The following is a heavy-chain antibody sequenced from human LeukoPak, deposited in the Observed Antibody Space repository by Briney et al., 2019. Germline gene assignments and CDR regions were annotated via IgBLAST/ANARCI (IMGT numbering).Heavy chain of an antibody. D-gene: IGHD1-26*01. CDR2: ISTSSNYI. V-gene: IGHV3-21*01. J-gene: IGHJ4*02. CDR3: ARGSSCELLRSFDY. CDR1: GFTFSSFS. Sequence: GGSLRLSCAASGFTFSSFSMNWVRQAPGKGLEWVSSISTSSNYIYYADSVKGRFTISRDNAKNSLYLQMNSLRVEDTAVYYCARGSSCELLRSFDYWGQGTLVTVSS.